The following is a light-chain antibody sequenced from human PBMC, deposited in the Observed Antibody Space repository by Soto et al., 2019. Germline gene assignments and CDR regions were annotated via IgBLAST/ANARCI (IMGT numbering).Light chain of an antibody. CDR2: GAS. CDR3: QQYNTWLWT. CDR1: QSVNAN. J-gene: IGKJ1*01. V-gene: IGKV3-15*01. Sequence: EVVMTQSPATLSVSPGERATLSCRASQSVNANLAWYQQKPGQAPRLLIHGASNRATGIPARFRGSGFGTEFIRTIDSLKSEDCAVYYCQQYNTWLWTFGQGTKV.